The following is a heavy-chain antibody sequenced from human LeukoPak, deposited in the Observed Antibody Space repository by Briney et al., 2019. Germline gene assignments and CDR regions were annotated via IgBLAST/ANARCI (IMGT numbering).Heavy chain of an antibody. V-gene: IGHV1-8*01. CDR3: ARSGYSYGSIDY. D-gene: IGHD5-18*01. CDR1: GYTFTSYD. J-gene: IGHJ4*02. CDR2: MNPSSGNT. Sequence: ASVKVSCKASGYTFTSYDINRVRQATGQGLEWMGWMNPSSGNTGYAQKFQGRVTMTRNTSISTAYMELSSLRSEDTAVYYCARSGYSYGSIDYWGQGTLVTVSS.